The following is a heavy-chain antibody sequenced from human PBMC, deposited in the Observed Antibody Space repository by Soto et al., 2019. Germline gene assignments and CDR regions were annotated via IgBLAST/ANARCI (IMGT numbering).Heavy chain of an antibody. CDR1: GFTFSSYG. Sequence: PGGSLRLSCAASGFTFSSYGMHWVRQAPGKGLEWVAVISYDGSNKYYADSVKGRFTISRDNSKNTLYLQMNSLRAEDTAVYYCAKDWLVVSEIGAFDIWGQGTMVTVSS. CDR3: AKDWLVVSEIGAFDI. J-gene: IGHJ3*02. CDR2: ISYDGSNK. D-gene: IGHD3-22*01. V-gene: IGHV3-30*18.